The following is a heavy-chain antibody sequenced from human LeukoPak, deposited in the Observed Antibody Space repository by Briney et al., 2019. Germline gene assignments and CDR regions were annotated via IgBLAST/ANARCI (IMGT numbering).Heavy chain of an antibody. CDR1: GFTFDDYA. CDR3: AKDMNEAVDGTVSYGMDV. Sequence: GGSLRLSCAASGFTFDDYAMHWVRQAPGKGLEWVSGISWNSGSIGYADSVKGRFTISRDNAKNSLYLQMNSLRAEDTALYYCAKDMNEAVDGTVSYGMDVWGQGTTVTVSS. V-gene: IGHV3-9*01. CDR2: ISWNSGSI. J-gene: IGHJ6*02. D-gene: IGHD6-19*01.